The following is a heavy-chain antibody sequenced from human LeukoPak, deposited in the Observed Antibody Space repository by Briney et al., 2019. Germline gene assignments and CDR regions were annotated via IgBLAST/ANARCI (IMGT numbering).Heavy chain of an antibody. CDR2: ISDRSDYI. V-gene: IGHV3-21*01. J-gene: IGHJ4*02. D-gene: IGHD1-1*01. Sequence: GGSLRLSCAASGFTFSTYNMNWVRQAPGKGLEWVSSISDRSDYIYYAASLKGRFSISRDNAKNSLYLLMNSLRAEDTAIYYCARGNWNDEGFFDYWGQGILVTVSS. CDR1: GFTFSTYN. CDR3: ARGNWNDEGFFDY.